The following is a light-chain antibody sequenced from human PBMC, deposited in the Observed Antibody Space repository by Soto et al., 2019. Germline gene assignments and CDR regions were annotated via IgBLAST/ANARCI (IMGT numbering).Light chain of an antibody. CDR3: QQYNNWPPLFT. CDR1: QSVSSN. J-gene: IGKJ3*01. Sequence: EIVMTQSPATLSVSPGERATLSCRASQSVSSNLAWYQQKPGQAPRLLIYGATPRATGIPARFSGSGSGTEFTLTISSLQSEDFAVYYFQQYNNWPPLFTFGPGTKVDIK. CDR2: GAT. V-gene: IGKV3-15*01.